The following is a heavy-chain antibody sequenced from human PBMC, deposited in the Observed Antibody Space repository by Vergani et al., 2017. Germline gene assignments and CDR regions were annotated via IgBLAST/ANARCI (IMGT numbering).Heavy chain of an antibody. CDR2: VDPEDGET. V-gene: IGHV1-69-2*01. D-gene: IGHD3-22*01. CDR1: GYTFTDYY. J-gene: IGHJ4*02. CDR3: ATDAGDYYDSSGYYFDY. Sequence: EVQLVQSGAEVKKPGATVKISCKVSGYTFTDYYMHWVQQAPGKGLEWMGLVDPEDGETIYAEKFQGRVTITADTSTDTAYMGLSSLRSEDTAVYYCATDAGDYYDSSGYYFDYWSQGTLVTVSS.